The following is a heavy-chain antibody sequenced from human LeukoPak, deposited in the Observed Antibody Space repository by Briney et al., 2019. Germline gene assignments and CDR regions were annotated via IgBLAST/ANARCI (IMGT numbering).Heavy chain of an antibody. D-gene: IGHD4-11*01. CDR3: ASNYVHYYYYYGMDV. CDR1: GFTFSSYA. Sequence: GGSLRLSCAASGFTFSSYATHWVRQAPGKGLEWVAVISYDGSNKYYADSVKGRFTISRDNSKNTLYLQMNSLRAEDTAVYYCASNYVHYYYYYGMDVWGQGTTVTVSS. J-gene: IGHJ6*02. V-gene: IGHV3-30-3*01. CDR2: ISYDGSNK.